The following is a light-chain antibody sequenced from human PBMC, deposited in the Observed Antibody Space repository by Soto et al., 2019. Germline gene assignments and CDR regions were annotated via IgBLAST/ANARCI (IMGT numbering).Light chain of an antibody. Sequence: EIVLTQSPGTLSLAPLERATLSFRASQSISSPYLAWYQQKPGQAPRLLIDGASNRATDIPDRFSGSGSGTDFTLTISRLEPEDFAVYYCQKYDSWTFGKGTKVDIK. CDR1: QSISSPY. V-gene: IGKV3-20*01. CDR3: QKYDSWT. J-gene: IGKJ1*01. CDR2: GAS.